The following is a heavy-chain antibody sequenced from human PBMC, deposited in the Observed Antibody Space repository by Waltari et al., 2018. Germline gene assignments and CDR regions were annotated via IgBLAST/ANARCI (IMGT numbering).Heavy chain of an antibody. Sequence: QVQLVQSGAEVKKPGASVKVSCKASGYTFTGYYMHWVRQAPGQGLEGMGWTNPDGGGTNDAQKFQGRVTMTRDTSISTAYMELSRLRSDDTAVYYCARVRRGSSWYGGDDAFDIWGQGTMVTVSS. CDR3: ARVRRGSSWYGGDDAFDI. CDR2: TNPDGGGT. D-gene: IGHD6-13*01. V-gene: IGHV1-2*02. CDR1: GYTFTGYY. J-gene: IGHJ3*02.